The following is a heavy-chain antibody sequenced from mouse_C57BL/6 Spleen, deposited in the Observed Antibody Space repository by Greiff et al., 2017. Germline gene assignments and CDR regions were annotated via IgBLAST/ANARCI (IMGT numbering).Heavy chain of an antibody. D-gene: IGHD1-1*01. Sequence: QVQLQQSGPELVKPGASVKISCKASGYAFSSSWMNWVKQRPGKGLEWIGRIYPGDGDTNYKGKFKGKATLTADKSSSTAYMQLSSLTSADSAVYFCARYPITTGVAKNLYYAMDYWGQGTSVTVSS. CDR1: GYAFSSSW. CDR3: ARYPITTGVAKNLYYAMDY. J-gene: IGHJ4*01. V-gene: IGHV1-82*01. CDR2: IYPGDGDT.